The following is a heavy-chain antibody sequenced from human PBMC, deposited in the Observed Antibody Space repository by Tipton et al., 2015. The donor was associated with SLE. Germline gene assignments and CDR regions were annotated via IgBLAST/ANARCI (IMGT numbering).Heavy chain of an antibody. Sequence: PGLVKPSETLSLTCTVSGGSISSGSYYWSWIRQPAGKGLEWIGYIYTSGSTNYNPSLKSRVTISVDTSKNQFSLKLSSVTAADTAVYYCARALPGGPRFDYWGQGTLVTVSS. CDR1: GGSISSGSYY. V-gene: IGHV4-61*02. CDR3: ARALPGGPRFDY. J-gene: IGHJ4*02. CDR2: IYTSGST.